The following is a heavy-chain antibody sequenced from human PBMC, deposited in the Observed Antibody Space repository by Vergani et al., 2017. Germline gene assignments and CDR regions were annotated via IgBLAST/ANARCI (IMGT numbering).Heavy chain of an antibody. CDR2: ISGSGGST. CDR1: GFTFSSYA. CDR3: AKNFRSKSSSWDPSRYYYYYMDV. J-gene: IGHJ6*03. V-gene: IGHV3-23*04. Sequence: VQLVESGGGVVQPGRSLRLSCAASGFTFSSYAMSWVRQAPGKGLEWVSAISGSGGSTYYADSVKGRFTISRDNSKNTLYLQMNSLRAEDTAVYYCAKNFRSKSSSWDPSRYYYYYMDVWGKGTTVTVSS. D-gene: IGHD6-13*01.